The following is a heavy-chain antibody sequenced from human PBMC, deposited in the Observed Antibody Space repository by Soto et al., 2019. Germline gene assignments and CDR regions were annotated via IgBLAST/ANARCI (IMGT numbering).Heavy chain of an antibody. CDR3: ARDGDYYYGSGSPGWFDP. CDR2: ISAYNGNT. V-gene: IGHV1-18*04. J-gene: IGHJ5*02. CDR1: GYTFTSYG. Sequence: VKVSCKASGYTFTSYGISWVRQAPGQGLEWMGWISAYNGNTNYAQKLQGRVTMTTDTSTSTAYMELRSLRSDDTAVYYCARDGDYYYGSGSPGWFDPWGQGTLVTVSS. D-gene: IGHD3-10*01.